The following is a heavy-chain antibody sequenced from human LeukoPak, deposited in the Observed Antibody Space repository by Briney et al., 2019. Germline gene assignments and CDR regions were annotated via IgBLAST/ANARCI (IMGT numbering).Heavy chain of an antibody. CDR2: ISGSGGST. V-gene: IGHV3-23*01. D-gene: IGHD5-24*01. J-gene: IGHJ4*02. CDR3: AKDFTSDGYTFDY. CDR1: GFTFSSYA. Sequence: TGGSLRLSCAASGFTFSSYAMSWVRQAPGKGLEWVSAISGSGGSTYYADSVKGRFTISRDNSKNTLYLQMNSLRAEDTAVYYCAKDFTSDGYTFDYWGQGTLVTVSS.